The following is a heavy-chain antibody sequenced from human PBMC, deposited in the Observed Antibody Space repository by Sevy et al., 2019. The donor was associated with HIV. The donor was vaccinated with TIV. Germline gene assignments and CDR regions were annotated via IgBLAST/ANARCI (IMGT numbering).Heavy chain of an antibody. D-gene: IGHD1-26*01. CDR1: GFTFSSYW. J-gene: IGHJ4*02. CDR2: INSDGSST. V-gene: IGHV3-74*01. CDR3: ARVVSRSGSYWGFHY. Sequence: GGSLRLSCAASGFTFSSYWMHWVRQAPGKGLVWVSRINSDGSSTSYADSVKGRFIISRDNAKNTLYLQMNSLSAEDTAVYYCARVVSRSGSYWGFHYWGQGTLVTVSS.